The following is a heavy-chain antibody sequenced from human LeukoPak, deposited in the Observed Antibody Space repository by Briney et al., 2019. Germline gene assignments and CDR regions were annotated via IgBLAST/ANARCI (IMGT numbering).Heavy chain of an antibody. J-gene: IGHJ4*02. Sequence: APVKVSCKASGGTFSSYAISWVRQAPGQGLEWMGRIIPIFGIANYAQKFQGRVTITADKSTSTAYMELSSLRSEDTAVYYCAREGSYYDSSGSYDYWGQGTLVTVSS. V-gene: IGHV1-69*04. CDR2: IIPIFGIA. CDR1: GGTFSSYA. D-gene: IGHD3-22*01. CDR3: AREGSYYDSSGSYDY.